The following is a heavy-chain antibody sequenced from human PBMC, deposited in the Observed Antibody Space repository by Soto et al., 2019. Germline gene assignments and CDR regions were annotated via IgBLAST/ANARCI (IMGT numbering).Heavy chain of an antibody. CDR1: GGSISSSSYY. CDR2: IYYSGST. D-gene: IGHD6-13*01. Sequence: QLQLQESGPGLVKPSETLSLTCTVSGGSISSSSYYWGWIRQPPGKGLEWIGSIYYSGSTYYNPSLKSRVTISVDTSKNQFSLKLSSLTAADTAVYYCATTLAAVNWFDPWGQGTLVTVSS. V-gene: IGHV4-39*01. CDR3: ATTLAAVNWFDP. J-gene: IGHJ5*02.